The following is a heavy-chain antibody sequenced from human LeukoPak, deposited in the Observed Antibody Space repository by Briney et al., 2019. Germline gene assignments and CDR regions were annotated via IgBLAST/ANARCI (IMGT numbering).Heavy chain of an antibody. Sequence: PSETLSLTCSVSGVSISDYHWIWIRQPPAKGLEWMGYFSYSGSTRYNPSLKSRVTMSVDTSKNQFSLRLISVAAADTAVYYCARQSISSRRAFDIWGQGTMVTVSS. D-gene: IGHD6-6*01. CDR3: ARQSISSRRAFDI. CDR2: FSYSGST. V-gene: IGHV4-59*01. J-gene: IGHJ3*02. CDR1: GVSISDYH.